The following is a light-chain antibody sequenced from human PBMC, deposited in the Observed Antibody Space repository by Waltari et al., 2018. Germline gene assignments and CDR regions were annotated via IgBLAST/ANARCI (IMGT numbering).Light chain of an antibody. V-gene: IGKV1-9*01. CDR3: QQLDEYPIT. Sequence: DIQLTQSPSFLSASVGHRVTITCRASQGLTSYFAWYQQKPGKAPKLLISYISTLQSGVPSRFSGSGSGTGVTRTISSLQPEDSATYYCQQLDEYPITFGQGTRVETK. CDR2: YIS. CDR1: QGLTSY. J-gene: IGKJ5*01.